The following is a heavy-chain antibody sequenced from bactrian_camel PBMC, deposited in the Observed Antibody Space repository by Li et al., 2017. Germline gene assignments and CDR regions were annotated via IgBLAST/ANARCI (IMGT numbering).Heavy chain of an antibody. D-gene: IGHD1*01. CDR3: AASFGFPSHCPALDRQEDFRF. Sequence: HVQLVESGGGSVQAGGSLRLSCAASGFTFSNRRCLGWFRQAPGKEREGVATVDDAGTLAYADSVKGRFTNSKDNAKNKIILYLQMSSAKPEDSGMYYCAASFGFPSHCPALDRQEDFRFWGQGTQVTVS. CDR2: VDDAGTL. J-gene: IGHJ6*01. V-gene: IGHV3S55*01. CDR1: GFTFSNRRC.